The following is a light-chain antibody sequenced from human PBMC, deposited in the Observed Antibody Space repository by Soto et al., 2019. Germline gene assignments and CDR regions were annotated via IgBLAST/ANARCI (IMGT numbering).Light chain of an antibody. CDR2: GAS. CDR1: QTISGNY. Sequence: ENSLEQAPGTLCLSPGARDTHSCRASQTISGNYLAWYQQKPGQAPRLLIYGASNRATGIPERFTGSGSGTDFTLTISRLETQDSAMYYCQQYVISVTFGQGTRLEIK. J-gene: IGKJ5*01. CDR3: QQYVISVT. V-gene: IGKV3-20*01.